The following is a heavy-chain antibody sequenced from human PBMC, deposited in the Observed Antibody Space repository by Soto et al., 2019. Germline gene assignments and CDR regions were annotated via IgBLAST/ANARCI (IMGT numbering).Heavy chain of an antibody. J-gene: IGHJ4*02. CDR3: ARDLRQYSSSLYDY. CDR1: GGSISSYY. Sequence: QVQLQESGPGLVKPSETLSLTCTVSGGSISSYYWSWIRQPPGKGLEWIGYIYYSGSTNYNPSLKSRVTISVDTSKNQFSLKLSSVTAADTAVYYCARDLRQYSSSLYDYWGQGTLVTVSS. D-gene: IGHD6-6*01. V-gene: IGHV4-59*01. CDR2: IYYSGST.